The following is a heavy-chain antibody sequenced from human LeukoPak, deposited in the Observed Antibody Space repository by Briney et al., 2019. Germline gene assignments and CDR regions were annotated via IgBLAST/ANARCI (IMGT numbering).Heavy chain of an antibody. J-gene: IGHJ3*02. CDR3: ARGHPRTYYYDSSGYHPADAFDI. CDR2: IYYSGST. D-gene: IGHD3-22*01. V-gene: IGHV4-30-4*01. Sequence: PSQTLSLTCTVSGGSISSGDYYWSWIRQPPGKGLEWIGYIYYSGSTYYNPSLKSRVTISVDTSKNQFSLKLSSVTAADTAVYNCARGHPRTYYYDSSGYHPADAFDIWGQGTMVTVSS. CDR1: GGSISSGDYY.